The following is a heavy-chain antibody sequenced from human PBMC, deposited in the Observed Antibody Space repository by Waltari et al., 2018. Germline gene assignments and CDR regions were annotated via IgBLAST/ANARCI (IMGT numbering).Heavy chain of an antibody. CDR2: IRYDGSNK. Sequence: QVQLVESGGGVVQPGGSLRLSCAASGFTFSSYGMHWVRQAPGKGLEWVVFIRYDGSNKYYADSVKGRFTISRDNSKNTLYLQMNSLRAEDTAVYYCAKDGPLGYQDAFDIWGQGTMVTVSS. CDR1: GFTFSSYG. J-gene: IGHJ3*02. V-gene: IGHV3-30*02. D-gene: IGHD6-13*01. CDR3: AKDGPLGYQDAFDI.